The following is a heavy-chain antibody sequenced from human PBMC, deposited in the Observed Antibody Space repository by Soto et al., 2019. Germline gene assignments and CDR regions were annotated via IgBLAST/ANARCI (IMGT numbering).Heavy chain of an antibody. CDR1: GFTFDDYG. D-gene: IGHD5-12*01. Sequence: EVQLVESGGGVVRPGGSLRLSCAASGFTFDDYGMSWVRQAPGKGLEWVSGINWNGGSTGYADSVKGRCTISRDNAKNSLYLQMNSVSAEDTALYYCAKVPPGGYSGYDSASDIWGHGTMVTVSS. V-gene: IGHV3-20*04. CDR3: AKVPPGGYSGYDSASDI. CDR2: INWNGGST. J-gene: IGHJ3*02.